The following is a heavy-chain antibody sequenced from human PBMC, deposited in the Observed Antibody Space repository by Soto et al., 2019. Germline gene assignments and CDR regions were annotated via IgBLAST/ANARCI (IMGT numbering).Heavy chain of an antibody. J-gene: IGHJ4*02. Sequence: QVQLVQSGAEVKKPGASVKVSCKASGYTFTSYGISWVRQAPGQGLEWMGWISAYNGNTNYAQKLQGRVTMTTDTSASTAYMEVRSLTSDDTAVYYFARDKGDGSGSYYGYWGQGTLVTVSS. CDR3: ARDKGDGSGSYYGY. CDR1: GYTFTSYG. V-gene: IGHV1-18*01. D-gene: IGHD3-10*01. CDR2: ISAYNGNT.